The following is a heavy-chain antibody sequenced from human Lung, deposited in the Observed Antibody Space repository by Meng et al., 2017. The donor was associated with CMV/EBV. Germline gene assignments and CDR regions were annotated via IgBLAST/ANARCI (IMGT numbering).Heavy chain of an antibody. CDR1: GYTLGSYV. CDR3: ASGTPGRSYCDY. V-gene: IGHV1-18*02. CDR2: FVNYVDT. Sequence: RSGPGEQKPVSAWRMSFQASGYTLGSYVSCWVRQSPGQGLEWMGWFVNYVDTSPAPKFQGRVTMTTDTHTNXAFMELSXLXSXXXAVXXXASGTPGRSYCDYWGQGTLVTVSS. D-gene: IGHD2-15*01. J-gene: IGHJ4*02.